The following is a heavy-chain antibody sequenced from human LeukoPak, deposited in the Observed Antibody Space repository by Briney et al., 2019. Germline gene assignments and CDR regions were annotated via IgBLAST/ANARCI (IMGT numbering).Heavy chain of an antibody. CDR1: GGSISSSSYY. J-gene: IGHJ3*02. CDR3: ARVGSYYEVSAFDI. V-gene: IGHV4-39*07. CDR2: IYYSGST. Sequence: PSESLSLTCTVSGGSISSSSYYWGWIRQPPGKGLEWIGSIYYSGSTYYNPSLKSRVTISVDTSKNQFSLKLSSVTAADTAVYYCARVGSYYEVSAFDIWGQGTMVTVSS. D-gene: IGHD1-26*01.